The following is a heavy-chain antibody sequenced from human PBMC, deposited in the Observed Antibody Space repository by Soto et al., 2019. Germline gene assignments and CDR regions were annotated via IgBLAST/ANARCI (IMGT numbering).Heavy chain of an antibody. J-gene: IGHJ4*02. D-gene: IGHD6-19*01. CDR2: VHRSGST. CDR3: ARLDNSDWSKGYYFDY. CDR1: VGSIISGNW. Sequence: SETLSLTCAVSVGSIISGNWCSWVRQPPGKGLDWIGEVHRSGSTNYNPSLKSRVTISVDESKSQFSLKLSSVTAADTAVYYCARLDNSDWSKGYYFDYWGQGTLVTVSS. V-gene: IGHV4-4*02.